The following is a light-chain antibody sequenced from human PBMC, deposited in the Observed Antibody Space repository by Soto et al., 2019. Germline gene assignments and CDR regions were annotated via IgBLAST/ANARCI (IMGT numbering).Light chain of an antibody. CDR2: DVS. Sequence: DIQMTQSPSTLSASVGDRVTISCRASQNINRWLAWYQQKPGKAPKVLIYDVSSLESGVPSRFSGSGSGTEFTLTISSLQPDDFATYYCQQYNSFSLTFGGGTKVEIK. CDR1: QNINRW. J-gene: IGKJ4*01. CDR3: QQYNSFSLT. V-gene: IGKV1-5*01.